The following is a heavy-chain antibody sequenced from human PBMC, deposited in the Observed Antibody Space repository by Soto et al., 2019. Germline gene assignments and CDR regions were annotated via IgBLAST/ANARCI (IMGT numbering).Heavy chain of an antibody. D-gene: IGHD2-2*01. CDR1: GFTFSDHY. J-gene: IGHJ5*02. Sequence: PGGSLRLSCAASGFTFSDHYMSWIRQAPGKGLEWVSYISSSGSTIYYADSVKGRFTISRDNAKNSLYLQMNSLRAEDTAVYYCARDQRGDCSSTSCPSDPWGQGTLVTVSS. CDR3: ARDQRGDCSSTSCPSDP. V-gene: IGHV3-11*01. CDR2: ISSSGSTI.